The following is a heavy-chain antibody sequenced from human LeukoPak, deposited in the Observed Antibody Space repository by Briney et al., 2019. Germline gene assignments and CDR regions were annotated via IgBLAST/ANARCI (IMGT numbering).Heavy chain of an antibody. CDR2: IIPILGIA. Sequence: SVKVSCKASGGTFSSYAISWVRQAPGQGLEWMGRIIPILGIANYAQKFQGRVTITADKSTSTAYMELSSLRSEDTAVYYCAVDSSGFTTFDYWGQGTLVTVSS. CDR1: GGTFSSYA. CDR3: AVDSSGFTTFDY. V-gene: IGHV1-69*04. D-gene: IGHD3-22*01. J-gene: IGHJ4*02.